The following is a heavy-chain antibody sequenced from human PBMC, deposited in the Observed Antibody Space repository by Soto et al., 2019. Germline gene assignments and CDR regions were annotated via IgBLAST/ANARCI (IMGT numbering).Heavy chain of an antibody. J-gene: IGHJ4*02. V-gene: IGHV3-33*01. D-gene: IGHD3-22*01. Sequence: QLELVEWGGGVVQPGRSLRISCAASGFTFTTYGMHWVRQAPGKGLEWVAHIWYDGSNKYYADSVKGRFTISRDNSKGTVFLQMNSLRAEDTAVYYCARDGSMILTEWGQGTLVTVSS. CDR2: IWYDGSNK. CDR1: GFTFTTYG. CDR3: ARDGSMILTE.